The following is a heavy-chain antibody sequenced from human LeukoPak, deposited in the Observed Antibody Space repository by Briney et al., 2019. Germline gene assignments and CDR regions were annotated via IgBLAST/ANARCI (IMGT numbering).Heavy chain of an antibody. V-gene: IGHV3-49*04. D-gene: IGHD1-7*01. CDR1: GFTFGDYA. CDR2: IRSKAYGGTT. J-gene: IGHJ4*02. CDR3: TSAQNWNYVRDYFDY. Sequence: PGGSLRLSCTASGFTFGDYAMSWVRQAPGKGLEWVGFIRSKAYGGTTEYAASVKGRFTISRDDSKSIAYLQMNSLKTEDTAVYYCTSAQNWNYVRDYFDYWGQGTLVTVSS.